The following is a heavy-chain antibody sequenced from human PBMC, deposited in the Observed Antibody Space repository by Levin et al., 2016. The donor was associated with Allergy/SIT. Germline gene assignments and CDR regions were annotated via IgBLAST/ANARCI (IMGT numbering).Heavy chain of an antibody. D-gene: IGHD6-13*01. CDR1: GGSISSSNW. V-gene: IGHV4-4*02. J-gene: IGHJ6*02. CDR3: VAAAGLRRPYYYYYGMDV. Sequence: SETLSLTCAVSGGSISSSNWWSWVRQPPGKGLEWIGEIYHSGSTNYNPSLKSRVTISVDKSKNQFSLKLSSVTAADTAVYYCVAAAGLRRPYYYYYGMDVWGQGTTVTVSS. CDR2: IYHSGST.